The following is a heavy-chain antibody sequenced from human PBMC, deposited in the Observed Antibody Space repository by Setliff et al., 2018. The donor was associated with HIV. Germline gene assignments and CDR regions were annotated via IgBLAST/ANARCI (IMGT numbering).Heavy chain of an antibody. V-gene: IGHV4-4*07. CDR1: GGSLGGYY. CDR3: ARDRSNDGSGSSAYNWFDP. D-gene: IGHD3-10*01. Sequence: SETLSLTCTVSGGSLGGYYWSWIRQPAGKRLEWIGRIFASGTTNYNPSLKSRVSMSIDTSKDQFSLNLNSVTAADTAVYFCARDRSNDGSGSSAYNWFDPWGLGTLVTVSS. J-gene: IGHJ5*02. CDR2: IFASGTT.